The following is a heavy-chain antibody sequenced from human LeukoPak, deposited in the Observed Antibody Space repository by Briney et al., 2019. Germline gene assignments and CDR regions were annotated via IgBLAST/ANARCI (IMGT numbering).Heavy chain of an antibody. Sequence: SQTLSLTCTVSGGSISSGGYYWSWIRQPPGKGLEWIGYIYHSGSTYYNPSLKSRVTISVHRSKNQFSLKLSSVTAADTAVYYCARDLNVAAAPDAFDIWGQGTMVTVSS. CDR2: IYHSGST. V-gene: IGHV4-30-2*01. D-gene: IGHD6-13*01. CDR1: GGSISSGGYY. CDR3: ARDLNVAAAPDAFDI. J-gene: IGHJ3*02.